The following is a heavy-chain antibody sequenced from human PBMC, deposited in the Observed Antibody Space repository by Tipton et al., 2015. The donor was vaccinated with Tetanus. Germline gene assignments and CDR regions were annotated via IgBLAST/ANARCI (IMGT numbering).Heavy chain of an antibody. J-gene: IGHJ4*02. CDR3: AREDGGPTLDYFDS. V-gene: IGHV3-21*01. D-gene: IGHD3-16*01. CDR2: ISSTTSYI. Sequence: SLRLSCSVSGFLFSSYTMNWVRQAPGRGLEWVSSISSTTSYIYYSDSVKGRFTISRDNAKNSLYLQMNSLKVEDTAVYYCAREDGGPTLDYFDSWGQGALVIVSS. CDR1: GFLFSSYT.